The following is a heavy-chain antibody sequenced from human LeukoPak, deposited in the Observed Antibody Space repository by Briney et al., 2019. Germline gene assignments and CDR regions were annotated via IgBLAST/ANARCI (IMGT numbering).Heavy chain of an antibody. CDR1: GYSISSGYY. Sequence: SETLSLTCTVSGYSISSGYYWGWIRQPPGKGLEWIGSIYHSGSTYYNPSLKSRVTISVDTSKNQFSLKLSSVTAADTAVYYCAGVGATRLPDYYFDYWGQGTLVTVSS. CDR2: IYHSGST. CDR3: AGVGATRLPDYYFDY. J-gene: IGHJ4*02. V-gene: IGHV4-38-2*02. D-gene: IGHD1-26*01.